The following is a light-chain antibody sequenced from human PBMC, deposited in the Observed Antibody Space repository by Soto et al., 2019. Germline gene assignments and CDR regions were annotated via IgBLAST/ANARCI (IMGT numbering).Light chain of an antibody. V-gene: IGLV2-14*03. J-gene: IGLJ2*01. CDR2: AVT. CDR1: SSDVGGYDY. Sequence: QSALTQPASVSGSPGQSITISCTGTSSDVGGYDYVCWYQQHPGKAPKLIIYAVTNRPSGVSNRFSSSKSGNTASLSISGLQAEDEADYYCSSYTSSGTVLFGGGTQLTVL. CDR3: SSYTSSGTVL.